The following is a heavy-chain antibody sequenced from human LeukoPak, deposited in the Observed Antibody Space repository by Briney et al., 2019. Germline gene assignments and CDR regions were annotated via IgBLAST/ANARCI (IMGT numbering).Heavy chain of an antibody. Sequence: GGSLRLSCAASGFTFSSYAMSWVRQAPGKGLEWVSAISGSGGSTYYADSVKGRFTIARDNSKTTLYLQMNSLRAEDTAVYYCAKATSSSEDAFDIWGQGTMVTVSS. D-gene: IGHD6-13*01. J-gene: IGHJ3*02. V-gene: IGHV3-23*01. CDR3: AKATSSSEDAFDI. CDR2: ISGSGGST. CDR1: GFTFSSYA.